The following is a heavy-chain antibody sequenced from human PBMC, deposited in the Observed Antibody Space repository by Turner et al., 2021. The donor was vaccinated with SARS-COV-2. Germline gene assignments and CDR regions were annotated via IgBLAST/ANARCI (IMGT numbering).Heavy chain of an antibody. V-gene: IGHV3-21*01. CDR2: ISYCSTYI. J-gene: IGHJ6*02. CDR1: GVTFRGYS. Sequence: EVQLVASGGGLVKPGGSLRHCCAAPGVTFRGYSMNWVRQDPGKGLEWVSSISYCSTYIYYAESVKGRFPISRDNAKNSLYLQMNSLGAEDTAVYYCARDHRPVVVPADKRAGSYYYGMDVWGQGTTVTVSS. CDR3: ARDHRPVVVPADKRAGSYYYGMDV. D-gene: IGHD2-2*01.